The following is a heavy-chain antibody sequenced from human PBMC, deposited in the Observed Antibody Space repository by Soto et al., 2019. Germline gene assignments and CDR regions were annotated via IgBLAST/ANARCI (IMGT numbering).Heavy chain of an antibody. CDR1: GFTFSSYW. J-gene: IGHJ2*01. V-gene: IGHV3-7*01. Sequence: EVQLVESGGGLVQPGGSLRLSCAASGFTFSSYWMSWVRQAPGKGLEWVANIKQDGSEKYYVDSVKGRFTISRDNAKYSLDLQMNGLRAAGTDVYYCARDRELDGWMEDGYHYGGWYFDLWGRGTLVTVSS. D-gene: IGHD5-12*01. CDR3: ARDRELDGWMEDGYHYGGWYFDL. CDR2: IKQDGSEK.